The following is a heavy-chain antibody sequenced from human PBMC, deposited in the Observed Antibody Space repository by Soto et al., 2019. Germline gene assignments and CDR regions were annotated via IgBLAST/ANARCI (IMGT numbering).Heavy chain of an antibody. CDR3: ARPTRYYYYYGMDV. CDR1: GYTFTSYG. J-gene: IGHJ6*02. CDR2: ISAGNGST. Sequence: ASVKVSCKASGYTFTSYGISWVRQAPGQGLEWMGWISAGNGSTKYAQKFQGRVTITRDTSASTAYMELSSLRSEDTAVYYCARPTRYYYYYGMDVWGQGITVTVSS. D-gene: IGHD1-1*01. V-gene: IGHV1-18*01.